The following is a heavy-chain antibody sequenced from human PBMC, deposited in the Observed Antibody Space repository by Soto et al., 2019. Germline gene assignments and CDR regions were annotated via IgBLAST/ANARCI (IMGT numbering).Heavy chain of an antibody. V-gene: IGHV3-21*01. D-gene: IGHD4-17*01. Sequence: ELQLVESWGGLVKPGGSLRLSCTASGFTLSDYNMNWVRQAPGKGLEWVSYISTWSSYSFYADSVKGRFTISRDNSKSSLYLQMNSLRDEDTAVYYCARASHDYGELDYWGQGALVTVSS. J-gene: IGHJ4*02. CDR2: ISTWSSYS. CDR3: ARASHDYGELDY. CDR1: GFTLSDYN.